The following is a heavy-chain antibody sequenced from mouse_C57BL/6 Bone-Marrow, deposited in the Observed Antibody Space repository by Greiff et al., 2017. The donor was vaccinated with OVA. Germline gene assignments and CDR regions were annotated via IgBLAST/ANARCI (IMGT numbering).Heavy chain of an antibody. CDR3: ARRRLRRYFDY. CDR1: GYTFTDYY. CDR2: INPNNGGT. D-gene: IGHD2-4*01. Sequence: EVQLQQSGPELVKPGASVKISCKASGYTFTDYYMNWVKQSHGKSLEWIGDINPNNGGTSYNQKFKGKATLTVDKSSSTAYMELRSLTSEDSAVYYCARRRLRRYFDYWGQGTTLTVSS. V-gene: IGHV1-26*01. J-gene: IGHJ2*01.